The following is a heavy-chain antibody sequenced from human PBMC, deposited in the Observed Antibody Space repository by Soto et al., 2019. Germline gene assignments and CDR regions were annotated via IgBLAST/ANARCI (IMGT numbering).Heavy chain of an antibody. CDR2: ISYTGST. CDR3: ARDVMVRGGYYGMDV. CDR1: GGSISSYY. D-gene: IGHD3-10*01. Sequence: QVQLQESGPGLVKPSETLSLTCTVSGGSISSYYGSWIRQPPGKGREWNGYISYTGSTNYNPSLKSRVTISVDTSKNQFSLKLSSVTDADTAVYYCARDVMVRGGYYGMDVWGQGTTVTVSS. V-gene: IGHV4-59*01. J-gene: IGHJ6*02.